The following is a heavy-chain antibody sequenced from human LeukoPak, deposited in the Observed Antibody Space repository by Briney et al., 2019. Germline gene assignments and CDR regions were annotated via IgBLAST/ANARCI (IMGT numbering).Heavy chain of an antibody. V-gene: IGHV3-23*01. Sequence: PGGSLRLSCAASGFTFSSYAMSWVRQAPGKGLEWVSAISGSGGSTYYADSVKGRFTISRDNSKNTLYLQMNSLRAEDTAVYYCVKYDCSSTSCHSTDYWGQGTLVTVSS. CDR1: GFTFSSYA. CDR3: VKYDCSSTSCHSTDY. CDR2: ISGSGGST. D-gene: IGHD2-2*01. J-gene: IGHJ4*02.